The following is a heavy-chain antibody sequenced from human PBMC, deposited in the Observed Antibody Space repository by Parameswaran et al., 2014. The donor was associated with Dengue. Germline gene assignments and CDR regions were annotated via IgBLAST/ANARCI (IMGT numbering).Heavy chain of an antibody. V-gene: IGHV3-33*01. D-gene: IGHD5-18*01. Sequence: WIRQPPGKGLEWVAVIWYDGSNKYYAGSVKGRFTISRDNSKNTLYLQMNSLRAEDTAVYYCARDGAWIQPPDYGMDVWGQGTTVTVSS. CDR2: IWYDGSNK. CDR3: ARDGAWIQPPDYGMDV. J-gene: IGHJ6*02.